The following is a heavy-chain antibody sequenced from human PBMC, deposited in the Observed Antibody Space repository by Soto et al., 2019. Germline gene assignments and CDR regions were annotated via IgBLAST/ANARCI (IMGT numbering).Heavy chain of an antibody. Sequence: PGGSLRLSCAASGFTFSIYAMSWVRQAPGKGLEWVSAISGSGGSTYYADSVKGRFTISRDNSKNTLYLQMNSLRAEDTAVYYCAKDVSHIKEGLLYYYYCMDVWGKGTTVTVSS. V-gene: IGHV3-23*01. CDR3: AKDVSHIKEGLLYYYYCMDV. J-gene: IGHJ6*03. CDR2: ISGSGGST. D-gene: IGHD5-18*01. CDR1: GFTFSIYA.